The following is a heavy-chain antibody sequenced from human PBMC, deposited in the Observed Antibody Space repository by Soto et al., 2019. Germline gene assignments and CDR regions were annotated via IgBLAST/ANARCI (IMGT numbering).Heavy chain of an antibody. J-gene: IGHJ4*02. CDR1: GGSVSSGSYY. Sequence: QVQLQESGPGLVKPSETLSLTCTVSGGSVSSGSYYWSWIRQPPGKGLEWIGYIYYSGSTNYNPSLKRRVTISVDTSKNQFSLKLSSVTAADTAVYYCARWATVASYFDYWGQGTLVTVSS. CDR2: IYYSGST. D-gene: IGHD4-4*01. CDR3: ARWATVASYFDY. V-gene: IGHV4-61*01.